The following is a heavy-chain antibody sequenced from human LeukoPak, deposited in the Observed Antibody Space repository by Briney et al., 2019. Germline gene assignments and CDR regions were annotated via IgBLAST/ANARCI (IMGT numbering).Heavy chain of an antibody. J-gene: IGHJ5*02. D-gene: IGHD2-15*01. CDR3: ARSSVVVSATPRFDP. V-gene: IGHV4-30-4*08. CDR1: GGSISSGDYY. CDR2: IFYSGST. Sequence: SQTLSLICTVSGGSISSGDYYWSWIRQPPGRGLEWIGYIFYSGSTYYNPSLKSRVSISVDTSKNQFSLKLSSVTAADTAVYYCARSSVVVSATPRFDPWGQGTLVTVSS.